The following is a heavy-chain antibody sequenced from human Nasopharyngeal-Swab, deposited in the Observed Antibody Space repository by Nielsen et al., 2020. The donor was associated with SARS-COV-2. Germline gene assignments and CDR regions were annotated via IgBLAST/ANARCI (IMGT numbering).Heavy chain of an antibody. J-gene: IGHJ2*01. CDR3: ARDRRNNVLLWFGGTEYFDL. CDR2: INWNGAGT. Sequence: GESLKISCAASGFTFDDYAMTWVRQAPGKGLEWVSGINWNGAGTGYADSVKGRFTISRDNAKNSLYLQMNSLRAEDTAVYYCARDRRNNVLLWFGGTEYFDLWGRGTLVTVSS. V-gene: IGHV3-20*04. CDR1: GFTFDDYA. D-gene: IGHD3-10*01.